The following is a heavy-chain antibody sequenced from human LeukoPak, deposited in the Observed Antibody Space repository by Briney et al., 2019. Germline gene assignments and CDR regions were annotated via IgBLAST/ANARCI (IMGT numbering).Heavy chain of an antibody. V-gene: IGHV4-39*07. D-gene: IGHD3-3*01. J-gene: IGHJ5*02. Sequence: SETLSLTCTVSGGSISSTSYYWSWIRQPPGRGLEWIVEINHSGSTNYNPSLKSRVTISVDTSKNQFSLKLSSVTAADTAVYYCARGRITIFGVVISLRYNWFDPWGQGTLVTVSS. CDR1: GGSISSTSYY. CDR2: INHSGST. CDR3: ARGRITIFGVVISLRYNWFDP.